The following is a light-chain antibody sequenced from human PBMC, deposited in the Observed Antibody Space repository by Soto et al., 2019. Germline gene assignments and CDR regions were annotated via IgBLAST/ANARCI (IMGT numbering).Light chain of an antibody. CDR1: QGIGIY. V-gene: IGKV1-17*03. J-gene: IGKJ1*01. CDR3: LQHSEYPRT. Sequence: DIQMTQSPSAMSASVGDRVTITCRASQGIGIYLAWFQQKPGQVPKRLIYTGSSLQSGVPSRFSGSGSGTEFTLTIRSLQPEDFATYYCLQHSEYPRTFGQGTKVEI. CDR2: TGS.